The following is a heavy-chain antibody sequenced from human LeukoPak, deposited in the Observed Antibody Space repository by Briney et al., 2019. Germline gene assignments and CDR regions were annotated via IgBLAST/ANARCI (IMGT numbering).Heavy chain of an antibody. CDR2: INHSGST. CDR1: GGSFSGYY. V-gene: IGHV4-34*01. CDR3: ARVINCSSTSCYPNYGMDV. J-gene: IGHJ6*02. Sequence: SSETLSLTCAVYGGSFSGYYWSWIRQPPGKGLEWIGEINHSGSTNYNPSLKSRVTISVDTSKNQFSLKLSSVTAADTAVYYCARVINCSSTSCYPNYGMDVWGQGTTVTVSS. D-gene: IGHD2-2*01.